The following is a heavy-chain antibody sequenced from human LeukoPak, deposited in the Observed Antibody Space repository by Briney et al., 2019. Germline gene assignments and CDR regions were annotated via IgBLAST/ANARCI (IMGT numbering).Heavy chain of an antibody. J-gene: IGHJ5*02. CDR2: IIPILGIA. Sequence: SVKVSCKASGYTFTSYGISWVRQAPGQGLEWMGRIIPILGIANYAQKFQGRVTITADKSTSTAYMELSSLRSEDTAVYYCARDVTVTTKGWFDPWGQGTLVTVSS. D-gene: IGHD4-17*01. CDR3: ARDVTVTTKGWFDP. V-gene: IGHV1-69*04. CDR1: GYTFTSYG.